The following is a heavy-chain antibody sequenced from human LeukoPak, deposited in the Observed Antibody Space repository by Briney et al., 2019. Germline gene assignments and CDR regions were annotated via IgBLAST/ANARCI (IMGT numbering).Heavy chain of an antibody. Sequence: ASVKVSCKASGYTFTGYYMHWVRQAPGQGLEWMGWINPNSGGTNYAQKFQGRVTMTRDTSISTAYMELSRLRSDDTAVYYCARGRLLFFGILATDYWGQGTLVTVSS. CDR2: INPNSGGT. CDR1: GYTFTGYY. CDR3: ARGRLLFFGILATDY. D-gene: IGHD5-12*01. V-gene: IGHV1-2*02. J-gene: IGHJ4*02.